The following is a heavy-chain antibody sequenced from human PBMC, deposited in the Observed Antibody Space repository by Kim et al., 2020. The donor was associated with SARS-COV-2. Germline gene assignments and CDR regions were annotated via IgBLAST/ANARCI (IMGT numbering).Heavy chain of an antibody. D-gene: IGHD3-22*01. CDR1: GGSISSSSYY. V-gene: IGHV4-39*01. CDR3: ARHPVGYYDSSGFANDS. CDR2: IYYSGST. J-gene: IGHJ4*02. Sequence: SETLSLTCTVSGGSISSSSYYWGWIRQPPGKGLEWIGSIYYSGSTYYNPSLKSRVTISVDTSKNQFSLKLSSVTAADTAVYYCARHPVGYYDSSGFANDSWGQGTLVAVSS.